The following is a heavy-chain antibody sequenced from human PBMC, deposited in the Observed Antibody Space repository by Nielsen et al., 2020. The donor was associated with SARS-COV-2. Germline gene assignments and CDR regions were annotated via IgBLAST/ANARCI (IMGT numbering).Heavy chain of an antibody. Sequence: SETLSLTCTVSGGSISSYYWGWIRQPPGKGLEWIGSIYYSGSTYYNPSLKSRVTISVDTSKNQFSLKLSSVTAADTAVYYCARSGGETAGTLYFDYWGQGTLVTVSS. CDR1: GGSISSYY. J-gene: IGHJ4*02. CDR2: IYYSGST. V-gene: IGHV4-39*01. CDR3: ARSGGETAGTLYFDY. D-gene: IGHD6-13*01.